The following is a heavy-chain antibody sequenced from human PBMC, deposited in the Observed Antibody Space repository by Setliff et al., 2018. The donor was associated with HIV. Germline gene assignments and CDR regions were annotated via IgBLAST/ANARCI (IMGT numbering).Heavy chain of an antibody. CDR1: GFSFSRYT. V-gene: IGHV3-21*01. D-gene: IGHD3-22*01. J-gene: IGHJ4*02. CDR3: ARGDSFVYSYVYPDY. Sequence: GSLRLSCVASGFSFSRYTMMWVRQAPGKGLEWVSSITSNLNYRYADSVKGRFTISRDNTKNSLYLQMNSLRAEDTAVYYCARGDSFVYSYVYPDYWGQGTLVTVS. CDR2: ITSNLNYR.